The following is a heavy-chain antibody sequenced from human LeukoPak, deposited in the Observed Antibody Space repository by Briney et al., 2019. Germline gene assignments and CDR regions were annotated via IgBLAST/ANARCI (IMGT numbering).Heavy chain of an antibody. CDR2: ISGSGSRI. Sequence: GSLRLSCAASGFTFMSHEMNWVRQAPGKGLEWVSYISGSGSRIYYADSVKGRFTISRDNAKNSLDLQMNSLRAEDTAVYYCAKCGSGSYYNRHYYYMDVWGKGTTVTISS. CDR1: GFTFMSHE. V-gene: IGHV3-48*03. CDR3: AKCGSGSYYNRHYYYMDV. D-gene: IGHD3-10*01. J-gene: IGHJ6*03.